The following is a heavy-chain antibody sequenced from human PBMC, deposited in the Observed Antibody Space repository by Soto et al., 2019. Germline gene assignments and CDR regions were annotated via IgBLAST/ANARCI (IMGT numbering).Heavy chain of an antibody. D-gene: IGHD6-6*01. Sequence: QVQLVQSGAEVKKPGSSVKVSCKASGGTFSSYALSWVRQAPGQGLEWMGGIIPIFGTANYAQKFQGRVTITAAESTSTAYMELSSRRSEDTAVYYCASRNIAARRNYYYYGMDVWGQGTTVTVSS. CDR1: GGTFSSYA. CDR2: IIPIFGTA. J-gene: IGHJ6*02. V-gene: IGHV1-69*01. CDR3: ASRNIAARRNYYYYGMDV.